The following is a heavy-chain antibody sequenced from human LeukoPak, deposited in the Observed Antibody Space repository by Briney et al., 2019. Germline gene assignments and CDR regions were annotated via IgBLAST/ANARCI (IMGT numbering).Heavy chain of an antibody. Sequence: PGRSLRLSCAASGFTFSSYAMHWVRQAPGKGLEWVAVISYDGSNKYYADSVKGRFTISRDNAKNSLSLQMNNLRVEDTAVYYCAREERHAAVAGPPHSNYWGQGTLVTVSS. CDR3: AREERHAAVAGPPHSNY. CDR1: GFTFSSYA. D-gene: IGHD6-19*01. V-gene: IGHV3-30-3*01. CDR2: ISYDGSNK. J-gene: IGHJ4*02.